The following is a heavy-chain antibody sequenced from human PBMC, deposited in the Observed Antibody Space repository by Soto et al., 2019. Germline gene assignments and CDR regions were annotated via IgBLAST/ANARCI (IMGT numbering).Heavy chain of an antibody. D-gene: IGHD6-13*01. CDR2: ISSSSSYI. CDR1: GFTFSSYS. J-gene: IGHJ4*02. V-gene: IGHV3-21*01. CDR3: ARGVAAAGEIDY. Sequence: EVQLVESGGGLVKPGGSLRLSCAASGFTFSSYSMNWVRQAPGKGLEWVSSISSSSSYIYYADSVKGRFTISRDNAKNSLYLQMNSLRAEDTAVYYCARGVAAAGEIDYWGQGTLVTVSS.